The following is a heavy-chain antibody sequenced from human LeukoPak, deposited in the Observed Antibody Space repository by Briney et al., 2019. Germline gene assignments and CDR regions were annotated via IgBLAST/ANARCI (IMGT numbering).Heavy chain of an antibody. CDR2: INYSGSNA. Sequence: TGGSLRLSCAASGFTFTINAMTWVRQAPGKGLEWVALINYSGSNAYYADSVRGRFTISRDSSKSMLYLQMDSLRAEDTAIYYCARDIELSTWGQGTMVSV. CDR1: GFTFTINA. V-gene: IGHV3-23*01. J-gene: IGHJ3*01. D-gene: IGHD1-7*01. CDR3: ARDIELST.